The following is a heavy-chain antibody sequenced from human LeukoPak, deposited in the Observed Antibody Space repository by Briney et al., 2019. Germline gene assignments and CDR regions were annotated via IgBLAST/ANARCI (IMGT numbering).Heavy chain of an antibody. CDR2: IHANGDA. J-gene: IGHJ4*02. CDR3: AGYDHSNYLAY. Sequence: SETLPLTSTVSGVSISSNYWSWIRQPPRKGLEWNGLEWIGYIHANGDANYNPSLNRRVTMSLASSRRHLSLNLSSLTAADTAVYFCAGYDHSNYLAYWGQGILVTVSS. CDR1: GVSISSNY. D-gene: IGHD4-11*01. V-gene: IGHV4-4*08.